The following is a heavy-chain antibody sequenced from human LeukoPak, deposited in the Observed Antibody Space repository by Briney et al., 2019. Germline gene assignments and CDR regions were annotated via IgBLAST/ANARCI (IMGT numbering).Heavy chain of an antibody. V-gene: IGHV3-53*01. CDR3: ATYRQVLLPFES. J-gene: IGHJ4*02. Sequence: PGGSLRLSCAASGFTVSNNYMRWVRQAPGKGLEWVSSIFPSGGEIHYADSVRGRFTISRDNSKSTLSLQMNSLRAEDTAIYYCATYRQVLLPFESWGQGTLVTVSS. CDR1: GFTVSNNY. D-gene: IGHD2-8*02. CDR2: IFPSGGEI.